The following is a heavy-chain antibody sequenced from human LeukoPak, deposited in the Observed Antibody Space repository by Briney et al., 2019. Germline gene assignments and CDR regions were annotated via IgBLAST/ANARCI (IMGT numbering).Heavy chain of an antibody. V-gene: IGHV3-33*01. CDR1: GFTFSSYG. D-gene: IGHD5-12*01. Sequence: PGGSLRLSCATSGFTFSSYGMHWVRQAPGKGLEWVAVIWYDGSNKYYADSVKGRFTISRDNSKNTLYLQMNSLRAEDTAVYYCARSIRGPEYFQHWGQGTLVTVSS. CDR2: IWYDGSNK. CDR3: ARSIRGPEYFQH. J-gene: IGHJ1*01.